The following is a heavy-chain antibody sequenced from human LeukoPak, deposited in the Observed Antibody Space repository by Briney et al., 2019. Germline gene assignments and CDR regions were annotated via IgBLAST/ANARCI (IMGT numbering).Heavy chain of an antibody. V-gene: IGHV4-61*02. J-gene: IGHJ6*02. Sequence: PSETLSLTCAVSGGSISSGGYSWSWIRQPAGKGLEWIGRIYTSGTTNYNSSLKSRVTLSIDTSKNQFSLKLSSVTAADTAVYYCARGMNRGVIPLYGMDVWGQGTTVIVSS. CDR1: GGSISSGGYS. D-gene: IGHD3-10*01. CDR3: ARGMNRGVIPLYGMDV. CDR2: IYTSGTT.